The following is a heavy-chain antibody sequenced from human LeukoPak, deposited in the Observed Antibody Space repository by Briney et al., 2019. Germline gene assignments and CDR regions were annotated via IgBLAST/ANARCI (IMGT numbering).Heavy chain of an antibody. V-gene: IGHV3-49*03. D-gene: IGHD4-17*01. Sequence: PGGSLRLSCTASGFTFGDYTMSWFRQAPGKGLEWVGFIRSKAYGGTTEYAASVKGRFTISRDDSKSIAYLQMNSLKTEDTAVYYCTRGDYGDYGNYYFDYWGQGTLVTVSS. CDR3: TRGDYGDYGNYYFDY. CDR2: IRSKAYGGTT. CDR1: GFTFGDYT. J-gene: IGHJ4*02.